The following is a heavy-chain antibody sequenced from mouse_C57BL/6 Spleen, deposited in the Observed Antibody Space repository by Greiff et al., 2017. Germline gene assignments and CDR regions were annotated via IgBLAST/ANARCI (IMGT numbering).Heavy chain of an antibody. J-gene: IGHJ3*01. V-gene: IGHV1-26*01. CDR2: INPNNGGT. CDR3: ARWDYYGSRFAY. CDR1: GYTFTDYY. D-gene: IGHD1-1*01. Sequence: VQLQQSGPELVKPGASVKISCKASGYTFTDYYMNWVKQSHGKSLEWIGDINPNNGGTSYNQKFKGKATLTVDKSSSTAYMELRSLTSEDSAVYYCARWDYYGSRFAYWGQGTLVTVSA.